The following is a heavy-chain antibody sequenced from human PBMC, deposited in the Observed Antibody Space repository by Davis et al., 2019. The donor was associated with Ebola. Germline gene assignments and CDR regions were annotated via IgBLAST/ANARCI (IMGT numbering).Heavy chain of an antibody. CDR2: ISAYNGNT. Sequence: ASVKVSCKVSGYTLTELSVHWVRQAPGQGLEWMGWISAYNGNTNYAQKLQGRVTMTTDTSTSTAYMELRSLRSDDTAVYYCARAQFPTTSDHWGQGTLVTVSS. J-gene: IGHJ4*02. D-gene: IGHD1-1*01. CDR3: ARAQFPTTSDH. CDR1: GYTLTELS. V-gene: IGHV1-18*01.